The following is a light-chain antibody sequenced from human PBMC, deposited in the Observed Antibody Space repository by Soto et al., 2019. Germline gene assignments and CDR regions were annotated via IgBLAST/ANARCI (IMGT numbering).Light chain of an antibody. CDR2: KAS. CDR3: QQHNSFSIT. Sequence: DIQMTQSPSTLSASVGDRVTITCRASQSISSWLAWYQQKPGKAPKLLIYKASSLESGVPSRFSGSGSGTEFTLTISSLQPDDFATYYCQQHNSFSITCGQGKRREIK. J-gene: IGKJ5*01. CDR1: QSISSW. V-gene: IGKV1-5*03.